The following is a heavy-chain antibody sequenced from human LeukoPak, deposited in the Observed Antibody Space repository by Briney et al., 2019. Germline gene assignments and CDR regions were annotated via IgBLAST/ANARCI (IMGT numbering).Heavy chain of an antibody. CDR1: GYTFTSYD. V-gene: IGHV1-8*01. CDR2: MNPNSGNT. CDR3: ARDGGDYDFWSGYYYFDY. Sequence: EASVKVSCKASGYTFTSYDINWVRQATGQGLEWMGWMNPNSGNTGYAQKFQGRVTMTRNTSISTAYMELSSLRSEDTAVYYCARDGGDYDFWSGYYYFDYWGQGTLVTVSS. J-gene: IGHJ4*02. D-gene: IGHD3-3*01.